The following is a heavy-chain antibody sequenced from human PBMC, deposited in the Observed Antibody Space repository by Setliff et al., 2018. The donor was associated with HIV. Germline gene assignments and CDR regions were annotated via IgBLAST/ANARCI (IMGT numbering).Heavy chain of an antibody. J-gene: IGHJ6*02. D-gene: IGHD2-15*01. CDR3: AKTLPTLYPPHDYYFAMDV. CDR1: GFTFSSYA. V-gene: IGHV3-23*01. Sequence: PGGSLRLSCAASGFTFSSYAMSWVRQAPGKGLEWVSAISGSGGSTYYADSVKGRFTISRDNSKTTLYLQMNSLRAEDTAVYYCAKTLPTLYPPHDYYFAMDVWGQGTTVTVSS. CDR2: ISGSGGST.